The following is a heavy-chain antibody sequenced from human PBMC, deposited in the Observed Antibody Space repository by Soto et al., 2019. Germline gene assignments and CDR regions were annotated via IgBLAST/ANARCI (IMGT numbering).Heavy chain of an antibody. CDR2: IWYDGTAT. J-gene: IGHJ5*02. V-gene: IGHV3-33*01. D-gene: IGHD2-8*01. CDR3: ARNGGSSGSSRWFDT. Sequence: QVQLVESGGGVVQPGRSLTLSCVASGFTLSNYGMHWVRQAPGKGLEWVAVIWYDGTATYSADSVKGRFSISRDNAKNEFFLQLSSLRAEETAVYYCARNGGSSGSSRWFDTWGQGTLVTVSS. CDR1: GFTLSNYG.